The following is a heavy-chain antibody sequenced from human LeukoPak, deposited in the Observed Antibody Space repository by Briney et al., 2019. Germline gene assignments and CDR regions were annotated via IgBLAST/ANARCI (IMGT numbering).Heavy chain of an antibody. D-gene: IGHD5-12*01. J-gene: IGHJ4*02. Sequence: PGRSLRLSCAASGFTFDDYAMHWVRQAPGKGLEWVSGISWNSGSIGYADSVKGRLTISRDNAKNSLYLQMNSLRTEDTALYYCARVTVATIPHYFDYWGQGTLVTVSS. V-gene: IGHV3-9*01. CDR3: ARVTVATIPHYFDY. CDR2: ISWNSGSI. CDR1: GFTFDDYA.